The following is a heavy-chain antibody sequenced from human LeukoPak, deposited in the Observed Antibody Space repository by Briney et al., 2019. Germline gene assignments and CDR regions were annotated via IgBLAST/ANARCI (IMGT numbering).Heavy chain of an antibody. Sequence: PGGSLRLSCTASGFTLSSYAMSWVRQAPRKGLEWVSAISGSGGSTYYADSVKGRFTISRDNSKNTLYLQMNSLRAEDTAVYYCAKDILLWFGELSHDAFDIWGQGTMVTVSS. CDR2: ISGSGGST. D-gene: IGHD3-10*01. CDR3: AKDILLWFGELSHDAFDI. CDR1: GFTLSSYA. V-gene: IGHV3-23*01. J-gene: IGHJ3*02.